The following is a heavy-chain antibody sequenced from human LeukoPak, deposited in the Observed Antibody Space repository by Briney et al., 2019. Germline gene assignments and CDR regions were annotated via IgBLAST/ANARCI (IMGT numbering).Heavy chain of an antibody. V-gene: IGHV4-61*01. D-gene: IGHD1-7*01. Sequence: SETLSLTCTVSGGSVSSGSYYWSWIRQPPGKGLEWIGYIYYSGSTNYNPSLKSRVTISVDTSKNQFSLKLSSVTAAHTALYYCARDLITGTVRFDPWGQGTLVTVSS. CDR1: GGSVSSGSYY. J-gene: IGHJ5*02. CDR3: ARDLITGTVRFDP. CDR2: IYYSGST.